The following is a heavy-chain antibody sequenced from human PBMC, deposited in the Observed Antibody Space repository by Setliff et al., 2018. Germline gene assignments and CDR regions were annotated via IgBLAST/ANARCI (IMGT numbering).Heavy chain of an antibody. Sequence: ASVKVSCKASGYTFTSYYMHWVRQAPGQGPEWMGIINPSGGSTSYAQKFQGRVTMTRDTSTRTVYMELSSLRSEDTAVYYCARARRTVVVVAATIFDYWGQGTLVTVSS. D-gene: IGHD2-15*01. CDR1: GYTFTSYY. J-gene: IGHJ4*02. CDR2: INPSGGST. V-gene: IGHV1-46*01. CDR3: ARARRTVVVVAATIFDY.